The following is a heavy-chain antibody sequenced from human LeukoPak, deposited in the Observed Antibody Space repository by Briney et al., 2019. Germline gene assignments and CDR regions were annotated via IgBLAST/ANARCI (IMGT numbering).Heavy chain of an antibody. J-gene: IGHJ3*02. D-gene: IGHD3-22*01. CDR2: INWNGGST. Sequence: GGSLRLSCAASGFTFDDYAMHWVRQAPGKGLEWVSGINWNGGSTGYADSVKGRFTISRDNAKNSLYLQMNSLRAEDTALYYCARFKLTYYYDSSGYYGAFDIWGQGTMVTVSS. CDR1: GFTFDDYA. V-gene: IGHV3-20*04. CDR3: ARFKLTYYYDSSGYYGAFDI.